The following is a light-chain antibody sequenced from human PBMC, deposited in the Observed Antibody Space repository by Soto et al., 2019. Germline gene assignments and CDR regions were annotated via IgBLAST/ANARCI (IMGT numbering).Light chain of an antibody. V-gene: IGKV3-11*01. CDR1: QSVNTY. CDR2: DAS. CDR3: QQRSNWPIT. Sequence: EIVLTQSPGTLSLSPGEIATLSFRASQSVNTYLVWYQQKPGQAPRLLIYDASNRATGIPARFSGSGSGTDFTLTISSLEPEDFAVYYCQQRSNWPITFGQGTRLEIK. J-gene: IGKJ5*01.